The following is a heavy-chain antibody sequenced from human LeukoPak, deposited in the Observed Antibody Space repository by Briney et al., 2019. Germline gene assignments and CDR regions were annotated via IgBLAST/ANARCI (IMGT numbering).Heavy chain of an antibody. CDR3: ASMVGATPIDY. D-gene: IGHD1-26*01. CDR1: GGSISSYY. J-gene: IGHJ4*02. CDR2: IYHSGST. V-gene: IGHV4-59*08. Sequence: SETLSLTCTVSGGSISSYYWSWIRQPPGKGLEWIGNIYHSGSTLYNPSLHSRVTISVDTSKNQFSLRLNSVTAADTAVYYCASMVGATPIDYWGQGTLVTVSS.